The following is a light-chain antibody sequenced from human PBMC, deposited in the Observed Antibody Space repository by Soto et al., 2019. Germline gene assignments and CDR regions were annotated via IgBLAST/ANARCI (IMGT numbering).Light chain of an antibody. CDR1: QGIRND. Sequence: GDSVTITCRASQGIRNDLGWYQQKPGKAPKLLIYAASSLQSGVPSRFSGSGSGTDFTLTISSLQPEDFATYYCQQSYSTPLTFGGGTKVEIK. J-gene: IGKJ4*01. V-gene: IGKV1-39*01. CDR2: AAS. CDR3: QQSYSTPLT.